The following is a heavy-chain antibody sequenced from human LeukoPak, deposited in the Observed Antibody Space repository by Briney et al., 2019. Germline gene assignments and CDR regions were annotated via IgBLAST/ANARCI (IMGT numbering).Heavy chain of an antibody. CDR2: ISSSSSYI. CDR3: ARARRGTIFGVVGFDY. V-gene: IGHV3-21*01. Sequence: PGGSLRLSCAASGFTFSSYSMNWVRQAPGKGLEWVSSISSSSSYIYYADSVKGRFTISRDNAKNSLYLQVNSLRAEDTAVYYCARARRGTIFGVVGFDYWGQGTLVTVSS. CDR1: GFTFSSYS. D-gene: IGHD3-3*01. J-gene: IGHJ4*02.